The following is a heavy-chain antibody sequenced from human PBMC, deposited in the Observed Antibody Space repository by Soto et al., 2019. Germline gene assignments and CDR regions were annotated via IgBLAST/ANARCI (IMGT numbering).Heavy chain of an antibody. CDR3: AKDFVGPFYDLLTVRDY. CDR1: GFTFKNYA. V-gene: IGHV3-23*01. J-gene: IGHJ4*02. Sequence: TGGSLRLSCAASGFTFKNYAMSWVRQAPGKGLEWVSAVSGGGGSTYYADSVKGRFTISRDNSKNTLYLQMNSLRAEDTATYYCAKDFVGPFYDLLTVRDYWGQGTLVTVSS. CDR2: VSGGGGST. D-gene: IGHD3-9*01.